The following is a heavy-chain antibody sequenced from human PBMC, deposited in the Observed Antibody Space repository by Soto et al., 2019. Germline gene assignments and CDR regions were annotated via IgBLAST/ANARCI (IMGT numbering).Heavy chain of an antibody. CDR2: ISYDGSNK. Sequence: QVQLVESGGGVVQPGRSLRLSCAASEFTFSSYGMHWVRQAPGKGLEWVAVISYDGSNKYYADSVKGRFTISRDNSKNTLYLQMNSLRAEDTAVYYCAKDRALGDSDYWGQGTLVTVSS. V-gene: IGHV3-30*18. D-gene: IGHD3-10*01. J-gene: IGHJ4*02. CDR3: AKDRALGDSDY. CDR1: EFTFSSYG.